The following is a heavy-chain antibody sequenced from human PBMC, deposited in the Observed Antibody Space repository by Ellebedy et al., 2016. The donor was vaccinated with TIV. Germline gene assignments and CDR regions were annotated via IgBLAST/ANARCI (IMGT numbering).Heavy chain of an antibody. CDR2: ISYDGSNK. CDR1: GFTFSSYG. D-gene: IGHD3-22*01. Sequence: GESLKISCAASGFTFSSYGMHWVRQAPGKGLEWVAVISYDGSNKYYADSVKGRFTISRDNSANTLYLQMSSLGAEDTAVYHCARRDVPDSSGYYPLFDSWGQGTLVTVSS. V-gene: IGHV3-30*03. CDR3: ARRDVPDSSGYYPLFDS. J-gene: IGHJ4*02.